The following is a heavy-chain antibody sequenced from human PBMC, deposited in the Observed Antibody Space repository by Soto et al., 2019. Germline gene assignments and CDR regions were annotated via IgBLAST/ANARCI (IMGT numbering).Heavy chain of an antibody. CDR1: GGTFTSYA. Sequence: QVQLVQSGAEVKKPGSSVKVSCKASGGTFTSYAISWVRQAPGQGLEWMRGIIPIFGTANYAQKFQGRVSITADESTSTAYMELSSLRSEDTAVYYCARDRNNYYGSGSGCMDVWGQGTTVTVSS. J-gene: IGHJ6*02. D-gene: IGHD3-10*01. CDR3: ARDRNNYYGSGSGCMDV. CDR2: IIPIFGTA. V-gene: IGHV1-69*12.